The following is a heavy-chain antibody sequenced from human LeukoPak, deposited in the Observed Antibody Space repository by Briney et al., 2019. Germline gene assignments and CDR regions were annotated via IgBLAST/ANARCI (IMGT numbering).Heavy chain of an antibody. CDR3: ARAYRAHQTFHSYHYFDY. D-gene: IGHD5-18*01. CDR2: INQSGST. V-gene: IGHV4-34*01. J-gene: IGHJ4*02. Sequence: PGGSLRLSCAASGFTFSTFSMNWVRQTPGKGLEWIGEINQSGSTKYNPSLKSRVTISGDTSKNQFSLRLNSVTAADTAVYFCARAYRAHQTFHSYHYFDYWGQGTLVTVSS. CDR1: GFTFSTFS.